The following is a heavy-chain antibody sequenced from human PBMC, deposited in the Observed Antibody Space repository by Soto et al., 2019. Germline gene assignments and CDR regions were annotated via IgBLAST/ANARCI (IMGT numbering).Heavy chain of an antibody. V-gene: IGHV4-34*01. CDR1: GGSFSGYY. J-gene: IGHJ6*02. CDR2: INHSGST. Sequence: SETLSLTCAVYGGSFSGYYWSWIRQPPGKGLEWIGEINHSGSTNYNPSLKSRVTISVDTSKNQFSLKLSSVSAADTAVYYCARGLGVSSSWYLYYYGMDVWGQGTTVTVSS. CDR3: ARGLGVSSSWYLYYYGMDV. D-gene: IGHD6-13*01.